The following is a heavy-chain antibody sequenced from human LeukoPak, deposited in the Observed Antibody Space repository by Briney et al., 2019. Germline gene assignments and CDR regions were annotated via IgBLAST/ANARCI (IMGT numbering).Heavy chain of an antibody. CDR3: ARVYGFGESAGYFDY. Sequence: SVKVSCKASGGTFSSYAISWVRQAPGQGLEWMGRIIPILGIANYAQKFQGRVTITADKSTSTAYMELSSLRSEDTAVYYCARVYGFGESAGYFDYWGQGTLVTVSS. J-gene: IGHJ4*02. D-gene: IGHD3-10*01. CDR2: IIPILGIA. CDR1: GGTFSSYA. V-gene: IGHV1-69*04.